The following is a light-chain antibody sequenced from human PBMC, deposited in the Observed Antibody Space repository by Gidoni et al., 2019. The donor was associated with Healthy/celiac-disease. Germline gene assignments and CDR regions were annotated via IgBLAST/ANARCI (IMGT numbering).Light chain of an antibody. Sequence: EIVMTQSPATLSVSPGERATLSCRASQSVSSNLAWYQQKPGQAPRLLSYGASTRATGIPARFSGSGSGTEFTLTISSLQSEDFAVYYCQQYNNWQKTFGQGTKVEIK. CDR2: GAS. CDR1: QSVSSN. CDR3: QQYNNWQKT. J-gene: IGKJ1*01. V-gene: IGKV3-15*01.